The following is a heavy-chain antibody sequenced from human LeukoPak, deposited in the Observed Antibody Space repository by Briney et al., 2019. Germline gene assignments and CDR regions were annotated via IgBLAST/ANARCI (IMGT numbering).Heavy chain of an antibody. CDR2: INPSGGST. D-gene: IGHD3-22*01. V-gene: IGHV1-46*01. CDR1: GYTFTSDY. Sequence: ASVKVSCKASGYTFTSDYIHWVRQAPGQGLEWMGIINPSGGSTSYAQKFQGRVTMTRDTSTSTVYMELSSLRSEDTAVYYCARASEDYYDSSGYYSGAHYWGQGTLVTVSS. CDR3: ARASEDYYDSSGYYSGAHY. J-gene: IGHJ4*02.